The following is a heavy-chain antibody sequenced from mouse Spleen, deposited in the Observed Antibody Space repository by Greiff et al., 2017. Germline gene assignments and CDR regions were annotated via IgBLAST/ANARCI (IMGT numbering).Heavy chain of an antibody. Sequence: VQRVESGPGLVAPSQSLSITCTVSGFSLTSYGVHWVRQPPGKGLEWLGVIWAGGSTNYNSALMSRLSISKDNSKSQVFLKMNSLQTDDTAMYYCARGRWSRWFAYWGQGTLVTVSA. D-gene: IGHD1-1*02. CDR3: ARGRWSRWFAY. CDR2: IWAGGST. J-gene: IGHJ3*01. CDR1: GFSLTSYG. V-gene: IGHV2-9*02.